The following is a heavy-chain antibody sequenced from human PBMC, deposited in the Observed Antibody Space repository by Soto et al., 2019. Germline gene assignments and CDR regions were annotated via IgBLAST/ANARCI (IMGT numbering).Heavy chain of an antibody. Sequence: QVQLQKSGPKLVKPSQTLSLTCSVSGGSISTVGHYWTWIRQPPGKGLEWIGSIYHTGSTYYSKSLRSRLTMSVDTSKSQFSLRLSSVTAADTAVYYCARATGTLRSRNCDYWGQGSWVTVSS. J-gene: IGHJ4*02. CDR2: IYHTGST. CDR1: GGSISTVGHY. D-gene: IGHD1-1*01. CDR3: ARATGTLRSRNCDY. V-gene: IGHV4-31*03.